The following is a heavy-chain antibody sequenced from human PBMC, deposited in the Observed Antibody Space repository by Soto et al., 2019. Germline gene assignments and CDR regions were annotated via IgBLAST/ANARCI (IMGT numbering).Heavy chain of an antibody. V-gene: IGHV1-69*13. D-gene: IGHD3-9*01. CDR3: ARASQCKSYFDCFAWLDY. Sequence: SVKVSCKASGGTFSSYAISWVRQAPGQGLEWMGGIIPIFGTANYAQKFQGRVTITADESTSTAYMELSSLRSEDTAVYYCARASQCKSYFDCFAWLDYWGQGTLVTVSS. CDR1: GGTFSSYA. CDR2: IIPIFGTA. J-gene: IGHJ4*02.